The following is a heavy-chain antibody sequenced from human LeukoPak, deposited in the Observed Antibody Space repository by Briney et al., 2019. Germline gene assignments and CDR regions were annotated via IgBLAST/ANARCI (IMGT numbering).Heavy chain of an antibody. CDR3: ARQTVGAGNYYYGMDV. J-gene: IGHJ6*02. CDR2: INHSGST. V-gene: IGHV4-34*01. CDR1: GGSFSGYY. Sequence: PSETLSLTCAVYGGSFSGYYWRWIRQPPGKGLEWIGEINHSGSTNYDPSLKSRVTISVDTSKNQFSLKLSSVTAADTAVYYCARQTVGAGNYYYGMDVWGQGTTVTVSS. D-gene: IGHD1-26*01.